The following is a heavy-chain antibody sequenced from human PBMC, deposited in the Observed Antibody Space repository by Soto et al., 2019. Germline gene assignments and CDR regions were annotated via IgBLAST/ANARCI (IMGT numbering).Heavy chain of an antibody. Sequence: QVQLVESGGGVVQPGRSLRLSCAASGFTFSSYGMHWVRQAPGKGLEWVAVISYDGSNKYYADSVKGRFTISRDNSKNTLYLQMNSLRAEDTAVYYCAKDLTYFNSVPAAMEGTDYWGQGTLVTVSS. V-gene: IGHV3-30*18. D-gene: IGHD2-2*01. CDR1: GFTFSSYG. CDR2: ISYDGSNK. J-gene: IGHJ4*02. CDR3: AKDLTYFNSVPAAMEGTDY.